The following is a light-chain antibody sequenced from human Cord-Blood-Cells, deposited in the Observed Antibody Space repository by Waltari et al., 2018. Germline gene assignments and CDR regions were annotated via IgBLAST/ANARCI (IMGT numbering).Light chain of an antibody. CDR3: QSYDSSLSWV. V-gene: IGLV1-40*01. CDR1: SSTIGAGYD. CDR2: GNS. Sequence: QSVLTQPPSVSGAPGQRVSISCPGSSSTIGAGYDVHWYQQPPGTAPKLLIYGNSNGPSGVPDRFSGSKSGTSASLAIAGLQAEDEADYYCQSYDSSLSWVFGGGTKLTVL. J-gene: IGLJ3*02.